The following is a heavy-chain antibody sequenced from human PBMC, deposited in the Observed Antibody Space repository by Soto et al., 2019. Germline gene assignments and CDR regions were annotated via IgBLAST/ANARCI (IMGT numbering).Heavy chain of an antibody. CDR3: ARGFPSSTGFFDY. V-gene: IGHV4-31*03. CDR1: GGSIGSGGFY. CDR2: IYYSGST. D-gene: IGHD2-2*01. Sequence: NPSETLSLTCTVSGGSIGSGGFYWSWIRQYPEKGLEWIGYIYYSGSTYYNPSLKSRVTISVDTSNNEFSLKLGSVNAADSAMYYCARGFPSSTGFFDYWGPGILVTVSS. J-gene: IGHJ4*02.